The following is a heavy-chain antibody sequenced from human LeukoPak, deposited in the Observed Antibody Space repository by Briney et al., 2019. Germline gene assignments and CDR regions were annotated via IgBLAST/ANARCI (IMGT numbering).Heavy chain of an antibody. Sequence: SETLSLTCTVSGGSISSYYWSWIRQPPGKGLEWIGYIYYSGSTNYNPSLKSRVTISVDTSKNQFSLKLSSVTAADTAVYYCARESSGWYRFVYWGQGTLVTVSS. D-gene: IGHD6-19*01. CDR3: ARESSGWYRFVY. V-gene: IGHV4-59*01. J-gene: IGHJ4*02. CDR2: IYYSGST. CDR1: GGSISSYY.